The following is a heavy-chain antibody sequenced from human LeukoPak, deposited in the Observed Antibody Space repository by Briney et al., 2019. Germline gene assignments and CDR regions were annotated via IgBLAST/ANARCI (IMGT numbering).Heavy chain of an antibody. CDR3: ASKYNFGEN. Sequence: SETLSLTCTVSGGSISSTSYYWGWIRQPPGEGLEWIGEINHSGNTYYNPTLKSRVTISVDTSKNQFSLELNSVTAADTAVYYCASKYNFGENWGQGTLVTVSS. V-gene: IGHV4-39*07. CDR1: GGSISSTSYY. CDR2: INHSGNT. D-gene: IGHD1-1*01. J-gene: IGHJ4*02.